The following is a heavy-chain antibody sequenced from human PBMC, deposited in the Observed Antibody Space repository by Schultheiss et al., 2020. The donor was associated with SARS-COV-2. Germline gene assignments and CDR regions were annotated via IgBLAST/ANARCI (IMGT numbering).Heavy chain of an antibody. CDR1: GFTFSRYW. CDR2: ISSDGSST. CDR3: AKPRRGS. Sequence: GGSLRLSCAASGFTFSRYWMHWVRQAPGKGLVWVSRISSDGSSTSYADSVEGRFTISRDNAKNTLYLQLNSLRAEDTAVYYCAKPRRGSWGQGTLVTVSS. V-gene: IGHV3-74*01. D-gene: IGHD3-16*01. J-gene: IGHJ4*02.